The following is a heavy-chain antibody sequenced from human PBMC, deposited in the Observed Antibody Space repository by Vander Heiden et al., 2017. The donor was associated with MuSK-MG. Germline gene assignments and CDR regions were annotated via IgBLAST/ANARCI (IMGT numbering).Heavy chain of an antibody. Sequence: QVQLVESGGGVVQPGRSLRLACAASGFTFSSYAMHWVRQAPGKGLEWVAVISYDGSNKYYADSVKGRFTISRDNSKNTLYLQMNSLRAEDTAVYYCASNRGGSGSRYYYYGMDVWGQGTTVTVSS. D-gene: IGHD1-26*01. CDR2: ISYDGSNK. J-gene: IGHJ6*02. CDR1: GFTFSSYA. V-gene: IGHV3-30*04. CDR3: ASNRGGSGSRYYYYGMDV.